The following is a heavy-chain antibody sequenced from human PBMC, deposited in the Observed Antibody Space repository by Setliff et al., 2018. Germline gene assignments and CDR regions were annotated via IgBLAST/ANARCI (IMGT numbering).Heavy chain of an antibody. CDR3: ARGNTVDHEYFDFWVASGDYDH. D-gene: IGHD3-3*01. Sequence: SVKVSCKASGGSFSSYAIIWVRQAPGQGLELMGGIIPAFTTANYAPNFHDRLRITADESTRTAYMELSSLRSDDTAVYYCARGNTVDHEYFDFWVASGDYDHWGQGTLVTVSS. CDR1: GGSFSSYA. V-gene: IGHV1-69*13. J-gene: IGHJ5*02. CDR2: IIPAFTTA.